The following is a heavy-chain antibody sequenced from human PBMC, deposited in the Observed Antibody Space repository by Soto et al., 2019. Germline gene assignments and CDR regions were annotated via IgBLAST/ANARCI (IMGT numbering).Heavy chain of an antibody. D-gene: IGHD4-17*01. CDR2: INHSGST. Sequence: PSETLSLTCAVYGGSFSGYYWSWIRQPPGKGLEWIGEINHSGSTNYNPSLKSRVTISVDTSKNQFSLKLSSVTAADTAVYYCARNPTVTTRLYYYYYGTDVWGQGTTVTVSS. V-gene: IGHV4-34*01. CDR1: GGSFSGYY. J-gene: IGHJ6*02. CDR3: ARNPTVTTRLYYYYYGTDV.